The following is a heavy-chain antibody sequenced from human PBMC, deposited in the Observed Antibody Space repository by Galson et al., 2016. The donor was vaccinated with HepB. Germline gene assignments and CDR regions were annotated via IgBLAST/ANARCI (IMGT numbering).Heavy chain of an antibody. J-gene: IGHJ4*02. Sequence: SETLSLTCTVSGYSIGGGYYWGWIRQPPGKGLEWIAIIYHTGNTYYNPSLESRVTISVDTSKNQFSLKLNSVTAADTAMYYCARVDGDYEYFDYWGQGTLITVSS. D-gene: IGHD4-17*01. V-gene: IGHV4-38-2*02. CDR3: ARVDGDYEYFDY. CDR1: GYSIGGGYY. CDR2: IYHTGNT.